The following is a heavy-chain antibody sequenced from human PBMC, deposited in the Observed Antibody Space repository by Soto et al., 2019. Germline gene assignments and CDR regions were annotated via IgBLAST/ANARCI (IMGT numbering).Heavy chain of an antibody. CDR2: IPDDGDKI. J-gene: IGHJ4*02. CDR1: GFSFSTYA. CDR3: VRGTCYDCWNIDY. D-gene: IGHD2-21*02. V-gene: IGHV3-30-3*01. Sequence: QVQLVESGGGVVQPGRSLRLSCAASGFSFSTYAIHWVRQAPGKGLEWMAVIPDDGDKIHYADSVKGRFTISRDNSKNTLYLQIYSLRVEDTAVYYCVRGTCYDCWNIDYWGQGVLVTVSS.